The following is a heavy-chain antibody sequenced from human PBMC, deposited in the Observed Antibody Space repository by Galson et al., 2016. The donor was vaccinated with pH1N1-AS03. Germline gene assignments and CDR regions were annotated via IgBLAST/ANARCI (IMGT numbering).Heavy chain of an antibody. CDR3: ARKPTGSMVVTIEVGYFYL. J-gene: IGHJ2*01. D-gene: IGHD2-21*02. CDR1: GFSLNTNGVG. CDR2: IYWNSEK. Sequence: PALVKPTQTLTLTCDFSGFSLNTNGVGVGWIRQPPGKHLEWLALIYWNSEKRYNHCLKRRLTITKDTSKNQVVLTMTNRAPGATATYLCARKPTGSMVVTIEVGYFYLWGRGTLVAVSS. V-gene: IGHV2-5*01.